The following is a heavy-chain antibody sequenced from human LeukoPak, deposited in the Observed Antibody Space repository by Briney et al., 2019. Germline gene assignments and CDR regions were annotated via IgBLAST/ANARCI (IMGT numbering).Heavy chain of an antibody. CDR2: IWYDGSNK. V-gene: IGHV3-33*01. CDR1: GFTFSSYG. CDR3: ARDGYYYDSSGYFDY. J-gene: IGHJ4*02. Sequence: GGSLRLSCAASGFTFSSYGMHWVRRAPGKGLEWVAVIWYDGSNKYYADSVKGRFTISRDNSKNTLYLQMNSLRAEDTAVYYCARDGYYYDSSGYFDYWGQGTLVTVSS. D-gene: IGHD3-22*01.